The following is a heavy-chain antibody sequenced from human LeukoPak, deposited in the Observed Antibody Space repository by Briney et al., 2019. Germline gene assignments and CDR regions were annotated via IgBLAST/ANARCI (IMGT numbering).Heavy chain of an antibody. CDR2: INHSGST. D-gene: IGHD5-12*01. CDR1: GGSFSGYY. CDR3: ARDLLRGYSGYDNDY. Sequence: SETLSLTCAVYGGSFSGYYWSWIRQPPGKGLEWIGEINHSGSTNYNPSLKSRVTISVDTSKNQFSLKLSSVTAEDTAVYYCARDLLRGYSGYDNDYWGQGTLVTVSS. V-gene: IGHV4-34*01. J-gene: IGHJ4*02.